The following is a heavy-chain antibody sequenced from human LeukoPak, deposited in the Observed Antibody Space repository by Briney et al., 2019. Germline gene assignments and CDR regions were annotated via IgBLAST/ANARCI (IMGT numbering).Heavy chain of an antibody. CDR2: ISAYNGNT. D-gene: IGHD2-2*01. J-gene: IGHJ5*02. CDR1: GYTFTSYG. Sequence: GASVKVSRKASGYTFTSYGISWVRQAPGQGLEWMGWISAYNGNTNYAQKLQGRVTMTTDTSTSTAYMELRSLRSDDTAVYYCARQYCSSTSCYLRWFDPWGQGTLVTVSS. V-gene: IGHV1-18*01. CDR3: ARQYCSSTSCYLRWFDP.